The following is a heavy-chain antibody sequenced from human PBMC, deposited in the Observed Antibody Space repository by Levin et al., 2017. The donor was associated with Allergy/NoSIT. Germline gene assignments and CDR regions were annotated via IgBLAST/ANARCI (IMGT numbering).Heavy chain of an antibody. CDR3: VREPGNGWDTRALDY. Sequence: GESLKISCAASGFTFSSYGMHWVRQTPRKGLEWVAIIYYNGSHKYYADSVKGRFTISRDNSKSTLYLQLNSLRAEDTAVYYCVREPGNGWDTRALDYWGQGTLVTVSS. V-gene: IGHV3-33*01. D-gene: IGHD6-19*01. CDR2: IYYNGSHK. CDR1: GFTFSSYG. J-gene: IGHJ4*02.